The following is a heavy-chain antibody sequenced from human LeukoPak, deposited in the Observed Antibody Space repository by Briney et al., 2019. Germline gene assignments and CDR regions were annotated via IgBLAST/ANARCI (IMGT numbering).Heavy chain of an antibody. D-gene: IGHD2-15*01. CDR1: GGSFSGYY. V-gene: IGHV4-34*01. Sequence: SSETLSLTCAVYGGSFSGYYWSWIRQPPGKGLEWIGKINHSGSSNYNPSLKSRVTTSVDTSKNQFSLKLSSVTAADTAVYYCARARYCSGGSCYWYFDLWGRGTLVTVSS. CDR2: INHSGSS. J-gene: IGHJ2*01. CDR3: ARARYCSGGSCYWYFDL.